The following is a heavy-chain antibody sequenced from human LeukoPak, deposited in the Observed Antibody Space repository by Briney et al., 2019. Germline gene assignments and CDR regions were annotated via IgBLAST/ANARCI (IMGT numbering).Heavy chain of an antibody. Sequence: PGGSLRHSCETAGFTFSSYVMHWVRRTPGKGLVWVSRISHDGIISYADSVKGRFTISRDNAKNSLYLQMNSLRAEDTALYHCARNNGMDVWGQGTTVIVSS. J-gene: IGHJ6*02. CDR2: ISHDGII. CDR1: GFTFSSYV. V-gene: IGHV3-74*01. CDR3: ARNNGMDV.